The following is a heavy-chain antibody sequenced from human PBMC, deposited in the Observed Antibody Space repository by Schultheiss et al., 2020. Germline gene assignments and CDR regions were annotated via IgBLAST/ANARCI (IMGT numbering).Heavy chain of an antibody. CDR3: ARDRSSRPGLDY. CDR1: GGSISSSSYY. V-gene: IGHV4-31*03. Sequence: SETLSLTCTVSGGSISSSSYYWGWIRQHPGKGLEWIGYIYYSGSTYYNPSLKSRVTISVDTSKNQFSLKLSSVTAADTAVYYCARDRSSRPGLDYWGQGTLVTVSS. J-gene: IGHJ4*02. CDR2: IYYSGST.